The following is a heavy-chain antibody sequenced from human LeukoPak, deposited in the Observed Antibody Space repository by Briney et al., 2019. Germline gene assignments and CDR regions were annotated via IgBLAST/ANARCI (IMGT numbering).Heavy chain of an antibody. J-gene: IGHJ4*02. CDR1: GFTFSSYW. Sequence: PGGSLRPSCAASGFTFSSYWMHSVRQAPGKGLVWVSRISSDGSGTNYADSVKGRFTISRDNAKNTLYLQMNSLRAEDTAVYYCARSIVGAALDSWGQGTLVTVSS. V-gene: IGHV3-74*01. CDR3: ARSIVGAALDS. D-gene: IGHD1-26*01. CDR2: ISSDGSGT.